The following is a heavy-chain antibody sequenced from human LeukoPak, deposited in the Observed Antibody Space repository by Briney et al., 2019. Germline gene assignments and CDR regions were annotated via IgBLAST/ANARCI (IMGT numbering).Heavy chain of an antibody. CDR2: IYHSGST. V-gene: IGHV4-30-2*01. Sequence: SQTLSLTCAVSGGSISSGGYSWSWIRQPPGKGLEWIGYIYHSGSTYYNPSLKSRITISVDRSKNQFSLKLSSVTAADTAVYYCARGNLRGSGTVDWFAPWGQGTLVTVSS. CDR3: ARGNLRGSGTVDWFAP. CDR1: GGSISSGGYS. J-gene: IGHJ5*02. D-gene: IGHD3-10*01.